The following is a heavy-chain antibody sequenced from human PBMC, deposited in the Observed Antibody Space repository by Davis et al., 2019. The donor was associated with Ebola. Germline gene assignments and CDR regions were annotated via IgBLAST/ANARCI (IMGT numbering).Heavy chain of an antibody. CDR1: GHSFTSYW. CDR3: ASGADSYYFDY. Sequence: PGGSLRLSCKGSGHSFTSYWIGWVRQMPGKGLEWMGIIYPGDSDTRYSPSFQGQVTISADKSISTAYLQWSSLKASDTAMYYCASGADSYYFDYWGQGTLVTVSS. V-gene: IGHV5-51*01. D-gene: IGHD3-10*01. J-gene: IGHJ4*02. CDR2: IYPGDSDT.